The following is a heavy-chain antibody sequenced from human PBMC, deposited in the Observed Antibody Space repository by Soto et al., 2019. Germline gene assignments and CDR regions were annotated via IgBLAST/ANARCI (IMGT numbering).Heavy chain of an antibody. J-gene: IGHJ4*02. CDR2: IRSKTNGGTA. Sequence: EVHLVESGGGLVKPGGSLRLSCAASGFTFTKAWMNWVRQAPGKGLEWVGRIRSKTNGGTADYAAPVNGRFSFSRDDAASMLYLQMESLKTEDTAVDYCPTDVAVLPPGPRESWYGSGVRTVWGRGTGVTVSA. D-gene: IGHD3-10*01. CDR3: PTDVAVLPPGPRESWYGSGVRTV. V-gene: IGHV3-15*07. CDR1: GFTFTKAW.